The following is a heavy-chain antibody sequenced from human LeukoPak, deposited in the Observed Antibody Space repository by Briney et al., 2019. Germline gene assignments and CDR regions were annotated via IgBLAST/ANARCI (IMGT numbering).Heavy chain of an antibody. V-gene: IGHV3-30-3*01. CDR2: ISSDGSNK. Sequence: GGSLRLSCAASGFTFKSYSMHWLRQAPGTGLEWVAFISSDGSNKYYADSVQGRFTISRDNSKNTLYLQMNSLRHEDTAVYYCDPHDSASHFWGQGTLVTVSS. J-gene: IGHJ4*02. CDR1: GFTFKSYS. CDR3: DPHDSASHF. D-gene: IGHD6-6*01.